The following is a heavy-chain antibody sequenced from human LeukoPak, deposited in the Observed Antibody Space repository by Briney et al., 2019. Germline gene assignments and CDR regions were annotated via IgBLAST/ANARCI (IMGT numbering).Heavy chain of an antibody. CDR2: IIPIFGTA. J-gene: IGHJ3*02. Sequence: SVKVSCKASGCTFSSYAISWVRQAPGQGLEWMGGIIPIFGTANYAQKFQGRVTITADESTSTAYMELSSLRSEDTAVYYCASFIISSGYPPDAFDIWGQGTMVTVSS. D-gene: IGHD3-22*01. CDR3: ASFIISSGYPPDAFDI. CDR1: GCTFSSYA. V-gene: IGHV1-69*01.